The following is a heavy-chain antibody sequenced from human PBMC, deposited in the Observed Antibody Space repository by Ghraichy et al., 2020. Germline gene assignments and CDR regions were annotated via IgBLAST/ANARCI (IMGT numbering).Heavy chain of an antibody. CDR3: ARHGAYSGSYSDAFDI. J-gene: IGHJ3*02. D-gene: IGHD1-26*01. V-gene: IGHV4-59*08. Sequence: SETLSLTCTVSGGSISSYYWSWIRQPPGKGLEWIGYIYYSGSTNYNPSLKSRVTISVDTSKNQFSLKLSSVTAADTAVYYCARHGAYSGSYSDAFDIWGQGTMVTVSS. CDR2: IYYSGST. CDR1: GGSISSYY.